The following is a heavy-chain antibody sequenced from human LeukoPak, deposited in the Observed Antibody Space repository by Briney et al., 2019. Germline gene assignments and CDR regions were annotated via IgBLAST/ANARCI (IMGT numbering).Heavy chain of an antibody. CDR2: VRYDGSNK. CDR1: GFTFSSYA. V-gene: IGHV3-30*02. CDR3: AKAPLRYFDWLSFGTPYYFDY. D-gene: IGHD3-9*01. J-gene: IGHJ4*02. Sequence: GGSLRLSCAASGFTFSSYAMHWVRQAPGKGLEWVAFVRYDGSNKYYADSVKGRFTISRDNSKNSLYLQMNSLRTEDTALYYCAKAPLRYFDWLSFGTPYYFDYWGQGTLVTVSS.